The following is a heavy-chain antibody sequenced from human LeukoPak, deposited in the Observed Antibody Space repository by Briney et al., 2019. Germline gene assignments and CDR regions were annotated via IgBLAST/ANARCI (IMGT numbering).Heavy chain of an antibody. J-gene: IGHJ4*02. V-gene: IGHV3-30-3*01. CDR3: ARAPAGDWDPYFDY. CDR1: GFTFSSYA. CDR2: ISYDGSNK. D-gene: IGHD2-21*01. Sequence: GGSLRLSCAASGFTFSSYAMHWVRQAPGKGLGWVAVISYDGSNKYYADSVKGRFTISRDNSKNTLYLQMNSLRAEDTAVYYCARAPAGDWDPYFDYWGQGTLVTVSS.